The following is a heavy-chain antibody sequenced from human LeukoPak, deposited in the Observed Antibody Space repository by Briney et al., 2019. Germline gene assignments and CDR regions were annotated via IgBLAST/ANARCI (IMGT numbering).Heavy chain of an antibody. CDR2: ISSGGGSR. Sequence: GGSLRLSCAASGSTLSSSWMHWVRQVPGRGLVWVSRISSGGGSRDYADSVKGRFTISRDNAKTTLYLQMNSLRPEDTAVYYCARDSGTQGPYYYGLDVWGQGTTVTVSS. V-gene: IGHV3-74*01. CDR1: GSTLSSSW. CDR3: ARDSGTQGPYYYGLDV. J-gene: IGHJ6*02. D-gene: IGHD1-7*01.